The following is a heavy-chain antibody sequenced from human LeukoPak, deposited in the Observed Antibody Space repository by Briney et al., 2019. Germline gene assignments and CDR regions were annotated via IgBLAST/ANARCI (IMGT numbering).Heavy chain of an antibody. D-gene: IGHD1-26*01. Sequence: SETLSLTCTVSGGSISSYYWSWIRQPAGKGLEWIGRIQTSGGINYNPSLKSRVTISVDKSKNQFSLKLSSVTAADTAVYYYARDSGLSYWGQGTLVTVSS. CDR3: ARDSGLSY. CDR1: GGSISSYY. V-gene: IGHV4-4*07. CDR2: IQTSGGI. J-gene: IGHJ4*02.